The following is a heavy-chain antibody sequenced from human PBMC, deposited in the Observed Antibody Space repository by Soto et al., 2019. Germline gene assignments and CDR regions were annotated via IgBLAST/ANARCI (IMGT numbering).Heavy chain of an antibody. V-gene: IGHV4-34*01. CDR2: INDRGSI. Sequence: QVQLQQWGAGPLRPLETLSLTCGVSGGSFSGYYLAWIRQSPGKGLEWIGEINDRGSINYNPSLKSRVSISVGTSKNHYSLKLRSVTAADTAVYYCAREMHDILTGPPWVWYFDLWGRGTLVTVSS. J-gene: IGHJ2*01. CDR3: AREMHDILTGPPWVWYFDL. CDR1: GGSFSGYY. D-gene: IGHD3-9*01.